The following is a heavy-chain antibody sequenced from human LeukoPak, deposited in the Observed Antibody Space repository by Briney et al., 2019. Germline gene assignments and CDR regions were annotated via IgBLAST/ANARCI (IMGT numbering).Heavy chain of an antibody. CDR2: IYYSGST. CDR1: GGSISSYY. J-gene: IGHJ5*02. D-gene: IGHD3-10*01. V-gene: IGHV4-59*01. Sequence: PSETLSHTCTVSGGSISSYYWSWIRQPPGKGLEWIGYIYYSGSTNYNPSLKSRVTISVDTSKNQFSLKPSSVTAADTAVYYCARPNYYGSGSYWFDPWGQGTLVTVSS. CDR3: ARPNYYGSGSYWFDP.